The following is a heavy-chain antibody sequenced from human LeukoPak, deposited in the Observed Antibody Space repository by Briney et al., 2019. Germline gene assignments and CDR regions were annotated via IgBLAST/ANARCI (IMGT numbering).Heavy chain of an antibody. J-gene: IGHJ4*02. CDR2: IYPGDSDT. CDR3: ARPRSVVVPAALDY. V-gene: IGHV5-51*01. Sequence: HGESLKISCKGSGYSFTSYWIGWVSQMPGKGLEWRGIIYPGDSDTRYSPSFQGQVTISADKSISTAYLQWSSLKASDTAVYYCARPRSVVVPAALDYWGQRTLVTVSS. D-gene: IGHD2-2*01. CDR1: GYSFTSYW.